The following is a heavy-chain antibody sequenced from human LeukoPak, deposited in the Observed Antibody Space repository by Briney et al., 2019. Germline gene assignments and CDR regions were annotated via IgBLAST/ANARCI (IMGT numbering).Heavy chain of an antibody. D-gene: IGHD6-19*01. V-gene: IGHV1-2*02. CDR2: INPNSGGT. CDR1: GYTFTGYY. Sequence: ASVKVSCKASGYTFTGYYMHWVRQAPGQGLEWMGWINPNSGGTNYAQKFQGRVTMTRDTSISTAYMELSRLRSDDTAVYYCARERGRIAVAGSFLGYWGQGTLVTVSS. J-gene: IGHJ4*02. CDR3: ARERGRIAVAGSFLGY.